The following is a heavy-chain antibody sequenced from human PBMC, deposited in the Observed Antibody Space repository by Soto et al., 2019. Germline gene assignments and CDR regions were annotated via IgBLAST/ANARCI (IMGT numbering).Heavy chain of an antibody. CDR3: ARGKDNIDP. CDR2: ISSSSSTI. J-gene: IGHJ5*02. V-gene: IGHV3-48*02. Sequence: EVQLVESGGGLVQPGGSLRLSCAASGFTFSSYSMHWVRQAPGKGLEWVSYISSSSSTIYYADSVKGRFTISRDNAKNSRYLQMNSLRDEDTAVYYCARGKDNIDPWGQGTLVTVSS. D-gene: IGHD1-1*01. CDR1: GFTFSSYS.